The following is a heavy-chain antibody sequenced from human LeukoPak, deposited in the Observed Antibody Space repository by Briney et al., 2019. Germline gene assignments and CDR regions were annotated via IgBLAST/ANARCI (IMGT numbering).Heavy chain of an antibody. CDR1: GDTFIPYT. V-gene: IGHV1-69*04. CDR3: ARDHCSPGTCLGGH. CDR2: IIPSLGVA. Sequence: GASVKVSCKASGDTFIPYTFSWVRQAPGQGLEWIGRIIPSLGVANYAHKFQGRVTLSVDRDTATTYMEVTSLRSEDTAIYYCARDHCSPGTCLGGHWGQGTLVTVSS. J-gene: IGHJ4*02. D-gene: IGHD2-15*01.